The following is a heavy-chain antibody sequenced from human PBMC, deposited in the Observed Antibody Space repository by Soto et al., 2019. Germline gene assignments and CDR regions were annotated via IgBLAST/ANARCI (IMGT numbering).Heavy chain of an antibody. D-gene: IGHD2-2*02. V-gene: IGHV3-15*01. CDR3: TTDFKTQGNTDAFDI. Sequence: VQLVESGGGLVKPGGSLRLSCAASGFTFSNAWMSWVRQAPGKGLEWVGRNKSKTDGGTTDYAAPVKGRFTISRDNSKNTLYLQMNSLKTEDTAVYYCTTDFKTQGNTDAFDIWGQGTMVIVSS. CDR1: GFTFSNAW. J-gene: IGHJ3*02. CDR2: NKSKTDGGTT.